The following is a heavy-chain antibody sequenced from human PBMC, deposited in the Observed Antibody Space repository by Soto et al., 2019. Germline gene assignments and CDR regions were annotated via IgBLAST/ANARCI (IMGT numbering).Heavy chain of an antibody. CDR2: IIPFFGTS. Sequence: QVHLVQSGAEVKKPGSSVKVSCKASGGNFRSESINWVRQAPGQGLEWMGGIIPFFGTSDYEQKFQGRLTITADESTTTAHMGLSSLRSQDTAVYYCARGQEFGGNSDAYDIWGQGTMVIVSS. V-gene: IGHV1-69*12. J-gene: IGHJ3*02. CDR3: ARGQEFGGNSDAYDI. D-gene: IGHD2-21*02. CDR1: GGNFRSES.